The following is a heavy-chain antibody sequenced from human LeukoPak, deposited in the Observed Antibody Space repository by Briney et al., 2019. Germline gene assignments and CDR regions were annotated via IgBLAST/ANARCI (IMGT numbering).Heavy chain of an antibody. CDR1: GGSLSSSNYY. V-gene: IGHV4-39*01. CDR3: ARHWTRLLWFGY. Sequence: SETLSLTCTVSGGSLSSSNYYWGWIRQPPGKGLEWIGSIYYSGSTFYNPSLKSRVTISVDTSKNQFSLKMSSVTAADTAVYYCARHWTRLLWFGYWGQGTLVTVSS. D-gene: IGHD3-10*01. CDR2: IYYSGST. J-gene: IGHJ4*02.